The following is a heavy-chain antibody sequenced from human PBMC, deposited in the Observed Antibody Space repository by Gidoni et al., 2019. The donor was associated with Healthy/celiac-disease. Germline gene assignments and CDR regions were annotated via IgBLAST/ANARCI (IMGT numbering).Heavy chain of an antibody. CDR3: ARDRVNYDILTGYSY. CDR2: ISYDGSNK. CDR1: VFTFSSYA. D-gene: IGHD3-9*01. J-gene: IGHJ4*02. V-gene: IGHV3-30-3*01. Sequence: QVQLVESGGGVVQPGRSLRRSCAASVFTFSSYAMHWVRQAPGKGLEWVAVISYDGSNKYYADSVKGRFTISRDNSKNTLYLQMNSLRAEDTAVYYCARDRVNYDILTGYSYWGQGTLVTVSS.